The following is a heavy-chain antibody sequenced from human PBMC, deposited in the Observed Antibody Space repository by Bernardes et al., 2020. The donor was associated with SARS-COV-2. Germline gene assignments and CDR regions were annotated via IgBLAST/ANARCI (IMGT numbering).Heavy chain of an antibody. Sequence: SEPLSLTCTVSGGSISSGSYYWSWLLQPAGKGLEWIGRIYTSGSTNYNPSLKRRVTISVDTSKNQFSLKLSSVTAADTAVYYCAREDYYDSSGYYRDWDAFDIWGQGTMVTVSS. D-gene: IGHD3-22*01. J-gene: IGHJ3*02. CDR1: GGSISSGSYY. V-gene: IGHV4-61*02. CDR2: IYTSGST. CDR3: AREDYYDSSGYYRDWDAFDI.